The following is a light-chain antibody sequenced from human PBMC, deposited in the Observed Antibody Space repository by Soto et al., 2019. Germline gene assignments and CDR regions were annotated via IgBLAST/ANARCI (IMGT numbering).Light chain of an antibody. CDR2: AAS. J-gene: IGKJ5*01. Sequence: DIQMTQSPYYVSASVGDIFTITCGSSQCISTLLAWYQQKPGKCPNLLIYAASSLQSGVPSRFSGSGSGTDFTLTISTLQPEDFATYYCQQANSFPITFGQGTRLEI. CDR3: QQANSFPIT. V-gene: IGKV1-12*01. CDR1: QCISTL.